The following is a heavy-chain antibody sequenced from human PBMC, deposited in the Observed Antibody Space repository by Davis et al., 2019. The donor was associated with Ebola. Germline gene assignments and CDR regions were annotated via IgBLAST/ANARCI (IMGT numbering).Heavy chain of an antibody. CDR3: GILFSGFDY. D-gene: IGHD3-10*01. V-gene: IGHV1-46*02. CDR1: AYTFKHYY. Sequence: ASAQVSSKASAYTFKHYYMHWVREAPGQGLEWMGVINPIGGGTSYAQKFEDRVTVTRDTSTSTVYVELSSLRSDATAVYYCGILFSGFDYWGQGSLVTVSS. J-gene: IGHJ4*02. CDR2: INPIGGGT.